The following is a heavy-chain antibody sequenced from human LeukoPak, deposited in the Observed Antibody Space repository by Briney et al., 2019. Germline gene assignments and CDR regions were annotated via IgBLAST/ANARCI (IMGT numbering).Heavy chain of an antibody. V-gene: IGHV3-23*01. J-gene: IGHJ3*02. Sequence: GGSLRLSCAASGFTFSSYAMSWVRQAPGKGLEWVSAISGSGGSTYYADSVKGRFTISRDNSKNTLYLQMNSLRAEDTAVYYCAKDRPQVDFWSGPSPNAFDIWGQGTMVTVSS. CDR1: GFTFSSYA. CDR3: AKDRPQVDFWSGPSPNAFDI. D-gene: IGHD3-3*01. CDR2: ISGSGGST.